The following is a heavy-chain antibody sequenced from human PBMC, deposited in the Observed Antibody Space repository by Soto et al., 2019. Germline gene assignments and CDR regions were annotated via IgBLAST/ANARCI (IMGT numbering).Heavy chain of an antibody. Sequence: GGSLRLSCAASGFTFSSYAMSWVRQAPGKGLEWVSTISRSGGSTYYADSVKGRFTISRDNSKNTLYLQMNSLRAEDTAVYYCAKDSSGALRYFDWLPNFDYWGQGTLVTVSS. D-gene: IGHD3-9*01. CDR3: AKDSSGALRYFDWLPNFDY. CDR1: GFTFSSYA. CDR2: ISRSGGST. V-gene: IGHV3-23*01. J-gene: IGHJ4*02.